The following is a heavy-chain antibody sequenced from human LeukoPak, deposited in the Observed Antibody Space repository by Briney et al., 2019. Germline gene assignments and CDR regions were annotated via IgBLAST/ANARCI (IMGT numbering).Heavy chain of an antibody. D-gene: IGHD5-18*01. CDR1: GFTFSSYS. Sequence: GGSLRLSCAASGFTFSSYSMNWVRQAPGKGLVWVSYISSSSGTIYYADSVKGRFTISRDNAKNSLYLQMNSLRAGDTAVYYCARALRAYSYGTFDYWGQGTLVTVSS. V-gene: IGHV3-48*01. CDR3: ARALRAYSYGTFDY. CDR2: ISSSSGTI. J-gene: IGHJ4*02.